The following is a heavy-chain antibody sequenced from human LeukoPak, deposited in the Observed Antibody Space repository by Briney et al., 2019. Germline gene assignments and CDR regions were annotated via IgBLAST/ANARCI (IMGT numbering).Heavy chain of an antibody. D-gene: IGHD6-13*01. Sequence: GSLRLSCAASGFTVSSNSMNWVRQAPGKGLEWVSYISSSSSTIYYADSVKGRFTISRDNAKNSLYLQMNSLRAEDTAVYYCANPGYSSSWYVFDPWGQGTLVTVSS. CDR2: ISSSSSTI. CDR1: GFTVSSNS. CDR3: ANPGYSSSWYVFDP. V-gene: IGHV3-48*01. J-gene: IGHJ5*02.